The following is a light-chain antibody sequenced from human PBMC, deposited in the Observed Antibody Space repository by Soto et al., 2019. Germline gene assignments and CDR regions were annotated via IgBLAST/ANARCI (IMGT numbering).Light chain of an antibody. Sequence: EIVMTQSPATLSVSPGERATLSCRASQSVSSNLAWYQQKPGQAPRLLIYGASTRATGIPARFSGSGSGTECTLPISSLQSEDFAVYYCQQYNNWPFTFGPRPKVGI. CDR2: GAS. CDR1: QSVSSN. V-gene: IGKV3-15*01. CDR3: QQYNNWPFT. J-gene: IGKJ3*01.